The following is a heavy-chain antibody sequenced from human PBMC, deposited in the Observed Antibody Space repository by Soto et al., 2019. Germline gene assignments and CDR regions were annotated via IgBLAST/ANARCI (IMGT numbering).Heavy chain of an antibody. CDR3: AREAKYNTAMVKVLDRTPKHFDY. J-gene: IGHJ4*02. CDR1: GYTFTSYY. V-gene: IGHV1-46*01. CDR2: INPSGGST. D-gene: IGHD5-18*01. Sequence: GASVKVSCKASGYTFTSYYMHWVRQAPGQGLEWMGIINPSGGSTSYAQKFQGRVTMTRDTSTSTVYMELSSLRSEDTAVYYCAREAKYNTAMVKVLDRTPKHFDYWGQGTLVTVSS.